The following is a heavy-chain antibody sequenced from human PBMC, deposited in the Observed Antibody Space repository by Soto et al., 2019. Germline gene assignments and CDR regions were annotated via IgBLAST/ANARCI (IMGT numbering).Heavy chain of an antibody. V-gene: IGHV3-64D*06. CDR2: ISSNGGST. CDR1: GFTFSSYA. J-gene: IGHJ6*02. Sequence: EVQLVESGGGLVQPGGSLRLSCSASGFTFSSYAMHWVRQAPGKGLEYVSAISSNGGSTYYADSVKGRFTISRDNSKNTLYLQMSSLRAEDTAVYYCVKDGPDGSGSYWTLYYYYGMDVWGQGTTVTVSS. D-gene: IGHD3-10*01. CDR3: VKDGPDGSGSYWTLYYYYGMDV.